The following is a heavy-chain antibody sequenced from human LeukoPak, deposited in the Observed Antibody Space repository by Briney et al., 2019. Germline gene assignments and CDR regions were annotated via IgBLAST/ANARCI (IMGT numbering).Heavy chain of an antibody. D-gene: IGHD1-26*01. CDR3: ARGLSYGKPRFDY. V-gene: IGHV4-39*07. J-gene: IGHJ4*02. CDR1: GGSISSSSYY. CDR2: IYYSGST. Sequence: PSETLSLTCTVSGGSISSSSYYWGWIRQPPGKGLEWIGSIYYSGSTYYNPSLKSRVTISVDTSKNQFSLKLSSVTAADTAVYYCARGLSYGKPRFDYWGQGSLVTVSS.